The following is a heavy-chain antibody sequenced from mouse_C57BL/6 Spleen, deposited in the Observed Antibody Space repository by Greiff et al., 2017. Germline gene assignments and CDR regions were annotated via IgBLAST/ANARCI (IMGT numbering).Heavy chain of an antibody. J-gene: IGHJ2*01. CDR1: GFTFRDYG. CDR2: ISSGSSTS. Sequence: EVQLVESGGGLVKPGGSLKLSCAASGFTFRDYGMHWVRQAPEKGLEWVAYISSGSSTSYYADTVKGRFNLSRDKAKTTLFLQMTSLRSEDTAMYYCARGAWLTGLDYWGQGTPLTVSS. D-gene: IGHD4-1*01. V-gene: IGHV5-17*01. CDR3: ARGAWLTGLDY.